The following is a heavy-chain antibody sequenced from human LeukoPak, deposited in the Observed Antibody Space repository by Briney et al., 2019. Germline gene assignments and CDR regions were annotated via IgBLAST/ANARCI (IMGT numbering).Heavy chain of an antibody. CDR3: ARSHSGYSFDS. CDR1: GFTFSDYY. D-gene: IGHD5-18*01. Sequence: GGSLRLSCAASGFTFSDYYMSWIRQAPGKGLEWVSYISDSTTHTKYADSVKGRFTISRDNAKNSMYLQMDSLRAGDTAVYYCARSHSGYSFDSWGQGTLVTVSS. CDR2: ISDSTTHT. J-gene: IGHJ4*02. V-gene: IGHV3-11*03.